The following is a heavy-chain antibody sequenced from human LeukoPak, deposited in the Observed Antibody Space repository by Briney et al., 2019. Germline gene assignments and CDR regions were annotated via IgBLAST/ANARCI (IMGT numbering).Heavy chain of an antibody. D-gene: IGHD6-13*01. CDR2: IYYSGST. CDR1: GGSISSYY. Sequence: SETLSLTCTVSGGSISSYYWSWIRQPPGKGLEWIGYIYYSGSTNYNPSLKRRVTISVDTSKNQFSLKLSSVTAADTAVYYCAREGGSSWSLDSWGQGTLVTASS. J-gene: IGHJ4*02. CDR3: AREGGSSWSLDS. V-gene: IGHV4-59*01.